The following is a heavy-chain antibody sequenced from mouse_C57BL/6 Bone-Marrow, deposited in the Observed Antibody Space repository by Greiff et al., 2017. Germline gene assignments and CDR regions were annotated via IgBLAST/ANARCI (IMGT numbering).Heavy chain of an antibody. CDR1: GYSITSAY. CDR2: ISYSGST. J-gene: IGHJ2*01. V-gene: IGHV3-8*01. Sequence: DVQLQESGPGLAKPSQTLSLTCSVTGYSITSAYWNWIRKFPGNKLEYMGYISYSGSTYYNPSLKSRISITRDTSQTQYYLQLNSVTTEDTATYYCARGGYYYVSSFYFDYWAQGTTLTVSS. CDR3: ARGGYYYVSSFYFDY. D-gene: IGHD1-1*01.